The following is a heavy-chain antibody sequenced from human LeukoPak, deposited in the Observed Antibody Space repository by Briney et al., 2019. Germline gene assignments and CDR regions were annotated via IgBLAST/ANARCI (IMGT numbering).Heavy chain of an antibody. D-gene: IGHD1-26*01. CDR1: GYTFTDYY. J-gene: IGHJ4*02. CDR2: VYLEDGET. CDR3: ETVVKSGSGSYYPVY. Sequence: ASVKVSCKVSGYTFTDYYMHWVQQAPGKGLEWMGLVYLEDGETIYAEKFQGRVTITTDTSTDTAYIELSSLRSADTAVYYCETVVKSGSGSYYPVYWGQGTLVTVSS. V-gene: IGHV1-69-2*01.